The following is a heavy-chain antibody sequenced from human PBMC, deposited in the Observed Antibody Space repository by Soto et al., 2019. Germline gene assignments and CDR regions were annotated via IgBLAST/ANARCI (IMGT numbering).Heavy chain of an antibody. CDR3: AREGAAEGGYYFDY. Sequence: LSLTCAASGFTFSSYGMHWVRQAPGKGLEWVAVIWYDGSNKYYADSVKGRFTISRDNSKNTLYLQMNSLRAEDTAVYYCAREGAAEGGYYFDYWGQGTLVTVSS. V-gene: IGHV3-33*01. CDR1: GFTFSSYG. D-gene: IGHD6-13*01. J-gene: IGHJ4*02. CDR2: IWYDGSNK.